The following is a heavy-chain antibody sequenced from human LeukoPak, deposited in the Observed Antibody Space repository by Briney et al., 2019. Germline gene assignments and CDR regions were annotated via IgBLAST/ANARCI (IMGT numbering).Heavy chain of an antibody. Sequence: PGGSLRLSCTVSGFTVSSNSMSWVRQAPGKGLEWVSFIFSSTHYSDSVKGRFTISRDNSKNTLYLQMNSLRAEDTAVYYCAKPRPGGSTEPFDSWGQGTLVTVSS. CDR2: IFSST. J-gene: IGHJ4*02. CDR1: GFTVSSNS. V-gene: IGHV3-53*01. D-gene: IGHD1-26*01. CDR3: AKPRPGGSTEPFDS.